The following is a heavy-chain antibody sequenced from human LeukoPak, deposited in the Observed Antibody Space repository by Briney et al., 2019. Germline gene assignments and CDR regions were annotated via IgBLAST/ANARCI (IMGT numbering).Heavy chain of an antibody. V-gene: IGHV4-4*09. CDR2: IYGRGST. Sequence: PSETLSLTCTVSGESISTYYWSWIRQPPGKGLEWIGYIYGRGSTNYNPSLESRVTISVDRSKNHFSLNMTSVTAADTAVYYCAPYWQRDDYYFDYWGQGTLVTVSS. CDR1: GESISTYY. J-gene: IGHJ4*02. D-gene: IGHD3-10*01. CDR3: APYWQRDDYYFDY.